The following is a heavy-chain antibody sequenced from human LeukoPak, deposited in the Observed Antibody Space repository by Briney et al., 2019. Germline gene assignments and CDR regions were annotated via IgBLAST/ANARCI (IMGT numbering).Heavy chain of an antibody. V-gene: IGHV1-18*04. Sequence: GASVKVSCKASGYTFTSYGISWVRQAPGQGLEWMGWISAYYGNTNYAQKLQGRVTMTTDTSTSTAYMELRSLRSDDTAVYYCARGEVGDTAMVTLDYWGQGTLVTVSS. D-gene: IGHD5-18*01. CDR1: GYTFTSYG. CDR2: ISAYYGNT. CDR3: ARGEVGDTAMVTLDY. J-gene: IGHJ4*02.